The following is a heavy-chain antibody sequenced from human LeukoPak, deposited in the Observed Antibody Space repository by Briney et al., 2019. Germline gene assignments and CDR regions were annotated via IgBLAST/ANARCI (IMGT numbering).Heavy chain of an antibody. CDR1: GFTFSSYG. D-gene: IGHD3-22*01. V-gene: IGHV3-30*02. Sequence: GGSLRLSCAASGFTFSSYGMHWVRQAPGKGLEWVAFIRYDGSNKYYADSVKGRFTISRDNSKNTLYLQMNSLRAEDTAVYYCAKDRPYYDSSGYPDPALDYWGQGTLVTVSS. CDR2: IRYDGSNK. J-gene: IGHJ4*02. CDR3: AKDRPYYDSSGYPDPALDY.